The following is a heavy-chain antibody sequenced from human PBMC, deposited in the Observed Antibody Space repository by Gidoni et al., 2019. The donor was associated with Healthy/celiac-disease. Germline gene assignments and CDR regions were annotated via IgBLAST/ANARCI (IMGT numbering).Heavy chain of an antibody. D-gene: IGHD6-19*01. Sequence: QVQLVESGGGVVQHGGSLRLSCEASGFTLSSSGMHCVRQAPGKGLEWVAFISYDGSNNYYADSVKARFTISRDNSKNTLYLQMNSLSAEDTAVSYCANSGYSSGWYGGDYWGQGTLVTVSS. CDR2: ISYDGSNN. CDR1: GFTLSSSG. V-gene: IGHV3-30*18. J-gene: IGHJ4*02. CDR3: ANSGYSSGWYGGDY.